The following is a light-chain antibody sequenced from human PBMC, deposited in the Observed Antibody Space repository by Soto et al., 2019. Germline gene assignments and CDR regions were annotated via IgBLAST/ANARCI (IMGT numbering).Light chain of an antibody. CDR3: QQYHSYPAT. J-gene: IGKJ4*01. CDR1: QDISNF. Sequence: DIQMTQSPSSLSASVGDRVTITCRASQDISNFLAWFQQKPGKAPKSLIYGASSLQSGVPSKFSGSGSGTEFTLTISSLQPEDFGTYYCQQYHSYPATFGGGTKVEIQ. V-gene: IGKV1-16*02. CDR2: GAS.